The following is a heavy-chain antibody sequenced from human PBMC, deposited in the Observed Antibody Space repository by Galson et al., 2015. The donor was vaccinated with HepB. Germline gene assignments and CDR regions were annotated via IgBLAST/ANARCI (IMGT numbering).Heavy chain of an antibody. J-gene: IGHJ5*02. CDR2: FPGTGGP. CDR3: ARASIPRGAWFDP. Sequence: ETLSLTCSVSGASISAYYWTWVRQPAGKGLEWLGRFPGTGGPNFKPSLKSRLNMSIDTSNNPFPLTLTSGTAADTAVYFCARASIPRGAWFDPWGQGALVIVSS. V-gene: IGHV4-4*07. CDR1: GASISAYY. D-gene: IGHD3-10*01.